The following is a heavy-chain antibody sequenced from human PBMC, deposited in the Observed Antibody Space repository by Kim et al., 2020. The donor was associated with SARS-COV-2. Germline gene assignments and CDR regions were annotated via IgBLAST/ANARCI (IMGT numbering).Heavy chain of an antibody. D-gene: IGHD6-13*01. J-gene: IGHJ1*01. CDR1: GFTFSSYA. Sequence: GRSLRLSCAASGFTFSSYAMHWVRQAPGKGLEWVAVISYDGSNKYYADSVKGRFTISRDNSKNTLYLQMNSLRAEDTAVYYCASGGSSWYEGHFQHWGQGTLVTVSS. V-gene: IGHV3-30*04. CDR2: ISYDGSNK. CDR3: ASGGSSWYEGHFQH.